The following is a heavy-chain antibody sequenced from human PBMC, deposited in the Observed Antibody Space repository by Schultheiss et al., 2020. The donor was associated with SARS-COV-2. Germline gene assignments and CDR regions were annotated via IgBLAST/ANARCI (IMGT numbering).Heavy chain of an antibody. CDR3: AADREEAGTDYFDY. CDR2: IIPIFGTA. D-gene: IGHD6-13*01. Sequence: SVKVSCKASGGTFSSYAISWVRQAPGQGLEWMGGIIPIFGTANYAQKFQERVTITRDMSTSTAYMELSSLRSEDTAIYYCAADREEAGTDYFDYWGQGTLVTVSS. V-gene: IGHV1-69*05. CDR1: GGTFSSYA. J-gene: IGHJ4*02.